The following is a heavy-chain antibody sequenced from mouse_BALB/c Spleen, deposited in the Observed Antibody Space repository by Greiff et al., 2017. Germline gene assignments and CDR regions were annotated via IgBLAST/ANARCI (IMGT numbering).Heavy chain of an antibody. V-gene: IGHV1S41*01. CDR1: GYTFTSYW. Sequence: DLVKPGASVKLSCKASGYTFTSYWINWIKQRPGQGLEWIGRIAPGSGSTYYNEMFKGKATLTVDTSSSTAYIQLSSLSSEDSAVYFCARGKGAMDDWGQGTSVTVSS. J-gene: IGHJ4*01. CDR3: ARGKGAMDD. CDR2: IAPGSGST.